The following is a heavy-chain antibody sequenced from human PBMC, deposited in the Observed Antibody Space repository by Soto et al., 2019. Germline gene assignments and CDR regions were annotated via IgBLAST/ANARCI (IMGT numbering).Heavy chain of an antibody. Sequence: QVQLVQSGAEVRKPGASVHVSCKTSGYTFTAYYIHWVRQAPGQGLEWMGWIDPASGGTSIAQKFQGWVTMTTDTSITTAYLQLSRLTSDDTAVYYCAKSRGSYTVDYWGQGTLVTVSS. CDR1: GYTFTAYY. V-gene: IGHV1-2*04. J-gene: IGHJ4*02. D-gene: IGHD1-26*01. CDR3: AKSRGSYTVDY. CDR2: IDPASGGT.